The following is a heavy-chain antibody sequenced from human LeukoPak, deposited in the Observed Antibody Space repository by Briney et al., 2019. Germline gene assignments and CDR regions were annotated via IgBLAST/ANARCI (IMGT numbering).Heavy chain of an antibody. CDR1: GYTFTSYY. V-gene: IGHV1-46*01. Sequence: ASVKVSCKASGYTFTSYYIHLVRQAPGQGFEWMAIINPSDGSTTNSQKFQGRVTMTRDMSTSTVYMELSSLRSEDTAVYYCARDYDSSGLDAFDIWGQGTMVTVSS. J-gene: IGHJ3*02. D-gene: IGHD3-22*01. CDR2: INPSDGST. CDR3: ARDYDSSGLDAFDI.